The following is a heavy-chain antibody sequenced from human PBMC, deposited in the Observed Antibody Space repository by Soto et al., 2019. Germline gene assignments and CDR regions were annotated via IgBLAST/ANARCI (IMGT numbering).Heavy chain of an antibody. CDR1: GFSFSSYE. Sequence: PGGSLRLSCAVSGFSFSSYEMNWVRQAPGKGLEWVSYISSRGHTTYYADSVKGRFTISRDNAKNSLYLQMNSLRAEDTAVYYCAVTMIMVVGFDYWGQGAQVTVSS. V-gene: IGHV3-48*03. CDR3: AVTMIMVVGFDY. D-gene: IGHD3-22*01. J-gene: IGHJ4*02. CDR2: ISSRGHTT.